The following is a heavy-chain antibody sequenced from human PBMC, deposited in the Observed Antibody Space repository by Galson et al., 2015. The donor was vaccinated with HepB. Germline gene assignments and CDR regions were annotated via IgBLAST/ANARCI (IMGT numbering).Heavy chain of an antibody. V-gene: IGHV3-30-3*01. J-gene: IGHJ4*02. Sequence: SLRLSCAASGFTFGIHAMHWVRQAPGRGLEWVATISYEGSNQYYADLVKGRFTISRDNSRTAFYLQMNSLRVEDTAVYYCARGGYCSGGTCRTTPFGYWGQGNLVTVSS. D-gene: IGHD2-15*01. CDR1: GFTFGIHA. CDR3: ARGGYCSGGTCRTTPFGY. CDR2: ISYEGSNQ.